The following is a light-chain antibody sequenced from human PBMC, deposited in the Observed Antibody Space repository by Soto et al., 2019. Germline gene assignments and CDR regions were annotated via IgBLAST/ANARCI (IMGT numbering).Light chain of an antibody. J-gene: IGKJ1*01. CDR3: QQRSNWSWT. CDR2: DAS. CDR1: QSVSSY. Sequence: EIVLTQSPATLSLSPGERATLSCRASQSVSSYLAWYQQKPGQAPRLLIYDASNRATGIPARFSGSGSRTDFTLTISSLEPVDFAVYYCQQRSNWSWTFGQGTKVEIK. V-gene: IGKV3-11*01.